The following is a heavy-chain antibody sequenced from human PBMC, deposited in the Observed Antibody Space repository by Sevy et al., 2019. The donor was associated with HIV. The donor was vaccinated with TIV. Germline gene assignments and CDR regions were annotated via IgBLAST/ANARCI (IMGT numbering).Heavy chain of an antibody. Sequence: GGSLRLSCAASGFTVNSDYMSWVRQAPGKGLEWVSVVYSGGTTYYADSVKGRFTISRDNSKNILYLQMNSLRAEDTDVCYCAGHISFGGLGSWFGPWGQGTLVTVSS. CDR3: AGHISFGGLGSWFGP. D-gene: IGHD3-10*01. V-gene: IGHV3-53*01. CDR2: VYSGGTT. CDR1: GFTVNSDY. J-gene: IGHJ5*02.